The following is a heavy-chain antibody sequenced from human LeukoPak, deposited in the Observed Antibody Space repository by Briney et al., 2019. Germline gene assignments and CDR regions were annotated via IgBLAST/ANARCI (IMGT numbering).Heavy chain of an antibody. Sequence: SETLSLTCTVSGGSISSGGYYWSWLRQHPGKGLEWIGYIYYSGSTYYNPSLKSRVTISVDTSKNQFSLKLSSVTAADTAVYYCARDTYYYDSSGYYSDAFDIWGQGTMVTVSS. CDR1: GGSISSGGYY. CDR3: ARDTYYYDSSGYYSDAFDI. V-gene: IGHV4-31*03. J-gene: IGHJ3*02. D-gene: IGHD3-22*01. CDR2: IYYSGST.